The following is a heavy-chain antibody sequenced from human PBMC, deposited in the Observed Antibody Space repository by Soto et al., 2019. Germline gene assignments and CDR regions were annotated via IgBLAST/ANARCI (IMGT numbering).Heavy chain of an antibody. CDR2: ISSSSSYI. CDR3: ARDRLRGFSNWFDP. J-gene: IGHJ5*02. Sequence: GGSLRLSCAASGFTFSSYSMNWVRQAPGKGLEWVSSISSSSSYIYYADPVKGRFTISRDNSENTLYLQMNSLRAEDTAVYYCARDRLRGFSNWFDPWGQGTLVTVSS. CDR1: GFTFSSYS. D-gene: IGHD3-10*01. V-gene: IGHV3-21*01.